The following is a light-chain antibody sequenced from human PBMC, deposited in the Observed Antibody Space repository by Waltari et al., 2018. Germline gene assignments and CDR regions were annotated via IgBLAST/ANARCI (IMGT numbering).Light chain of an antibody. Sequence: DIQMTQSPSSLSASVGDRVTITCRASQDIINYLVWFQQKPGKAPQLLIFETSLLQRGVPGRFSGSGSGTEYTLTINGLQPEDFAVYYCQQYKSYPLTFGGGTKVE. CDR3: QQYKSYPLT. J-gene: IGKJ4*01. V-gene: IGKV1-16*01. CDR2: ETS. CDR1: QDIINY.